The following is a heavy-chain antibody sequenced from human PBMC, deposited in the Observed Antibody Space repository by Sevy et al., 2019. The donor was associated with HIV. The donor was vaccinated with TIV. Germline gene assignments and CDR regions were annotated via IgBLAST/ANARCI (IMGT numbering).Heavy chain of an antibody. V-gene: IGHV1-2*02. CDR3: ARDPSKTNAGSGVVILYYYGMDV. CDR2: INPNSGGT. CDR1: GYTFTGYY. Sequence: ASVKVSCKASGYTFTGYYMHWVRQAPGQGLEWMGWINPNSGGTNYAQTFQGRVTMTRDTSISTAYMELSRLRSDDTAVYYCARDPSKTNAGSGVVILYYYGMDVWGQGTTVTVSS. J-gene: IGHJ6*02. D-gene: IGHD3-3*01.